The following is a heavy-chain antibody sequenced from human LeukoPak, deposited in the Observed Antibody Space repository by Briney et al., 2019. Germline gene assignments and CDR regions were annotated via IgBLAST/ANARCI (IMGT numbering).Heavy chain of an antibody. J-gene: IGHJ4*02. V-gene: IGHV1-69*06. CDR3: ATESNYYLDD. CDR1: GGNFRYYA. CDR2: IIPMFDTQ. D-gene: IGHD3-10*01. Sequence: SVKVSCKASGGNFRYYAVSWVRQAPGQGLEWMGRIIPMFDTQNHAQKFQGRVTIFADKSTGTVYTDLNSLTSDDTAVYYCATESNYYLDDWGQGTLVTVSS.